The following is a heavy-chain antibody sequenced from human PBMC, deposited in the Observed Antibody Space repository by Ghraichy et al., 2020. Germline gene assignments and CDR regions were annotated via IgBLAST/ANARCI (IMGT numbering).Heavy chain of an antibody. CDR1: GFTFGFTFSSST. Sequence: GGSLRLSCAASGFTFGFTFSSSTMIWARQAPGKGLEWVSGIGGNSYYADSVKGRSTISRDSSKNTLYLQMNSLRAEDTAVYYCAWLPRFWGQGTQVTVSS. CDR2: IGGNS. J-gene: IGHJ4*02. V-gene: IGHV3-23*01. CDR3: AWLPRF. D-gene: IGHD3-16*01.